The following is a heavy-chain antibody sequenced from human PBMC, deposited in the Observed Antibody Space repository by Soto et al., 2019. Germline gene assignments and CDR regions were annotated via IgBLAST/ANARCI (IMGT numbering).Heavy chain of an antibody. CDR3: ARSCRLLAMEVDWFDP. J-gene: IGHJ5*02. CDR1: GGSINSGGYY. V-gene: IGHV4-31*03. CDR2: IYYSGST. D-gene: IGHD2-15*01. Sequence: SETLSLTCTVSGGSINSGGYYWSWIRQHPGKGLEWIGYIYYSGSTYYNPSLKSRVTISVDTSKNQFSLKLSSVTAADTAVYYCARSCRLLAMEVDWFDPWGQGTLVTVSS.